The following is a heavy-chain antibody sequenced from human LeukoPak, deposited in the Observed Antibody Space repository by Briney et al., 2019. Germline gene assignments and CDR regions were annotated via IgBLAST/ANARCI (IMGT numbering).Heavy chain of an antibody. J-gene: IGHJ3*02. V-gene: IGHV3-30*18. Sequence: GGSLRLSCAASGFTFSSYGMHWVRQAPGKGLEWVAVISYDGSNKYYADSVKGRFTISRDNSKNTLYLQMNSLRAEDTAVYYCAKDLPSVVGDMGAFDIWGQGTMVTVSS. D-gene: IGHD1-26*01. CDR1: GFTFSSYG. CDR2: ISYDGSNK. CDR3: AKDLPSVVGDMGAFDI.